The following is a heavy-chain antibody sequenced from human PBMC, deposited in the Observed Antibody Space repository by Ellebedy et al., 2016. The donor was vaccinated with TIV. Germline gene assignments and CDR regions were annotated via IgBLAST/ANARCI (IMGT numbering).Heavy chain of an antibody. J-gene: IGHJ4*02. CDR2: ISGSGGST. CDR1: GFTFSSYA. D-gene: IGHD2-15*01. V-gene: IGHV3-23*01. Sequence: PGGSLRLSCAASGFTFSSYAMSWVRQAPGKGLEWVSAISGSGGSTYYADSVKGRFTISRDNSKNTLYLQMNSLRAEDTAVYYCAKSGCSGGSCYDFDYWGQGTLVTVSS. CDR3: AKSGCSGGSCYDFDY.